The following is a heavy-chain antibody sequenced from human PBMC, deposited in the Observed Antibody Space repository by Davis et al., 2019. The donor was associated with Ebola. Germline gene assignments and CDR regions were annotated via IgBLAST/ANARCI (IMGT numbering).Heavy chain of an antibody. J-gene: IGHJ4*02. CDR1: GYTFTSYG. CDR2: INPNGAT. D-gene: IGHD3-9*01. CDR3: ARDPLRYFDWLPDY. V-gene: IGHV1-2*06. Sequence: ASVKVSCKASGYTFTSYGISWVRQAPGQGLEWMGRINPNGATNYAPKFQGRVTMTRDASITTVYMELTRLRSDDTAVYYCARDPLRYFDWLPDYWGQGTLVTVAS.